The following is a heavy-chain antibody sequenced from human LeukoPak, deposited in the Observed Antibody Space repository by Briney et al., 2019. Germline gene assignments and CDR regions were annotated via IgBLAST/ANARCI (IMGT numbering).Heavy chain of an antibody. CDR2: IYSGGST. V-gene: IGHV3-53*01. Sequence: GGSLRLSCAASGFTLSSYSMSWVRQAPGKGLEWVSVIYSGGSTYYADSVKGRFTISRDNSKNTLYLQMNSLRAEDTAVYYCARDTSGYCSGGSCYNSVWDYWGQGTLVTVSS. D-gene: IGHD2-15*01. CDR3: ARDTSGYCSGGSCYNSVWDY. J-gene: IGHJ4*02. CDR1: GFTLSSYS.